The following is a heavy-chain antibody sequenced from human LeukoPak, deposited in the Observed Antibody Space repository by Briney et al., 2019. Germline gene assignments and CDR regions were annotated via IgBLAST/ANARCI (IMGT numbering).Heavy chain of an antibody. V-gene: IGHV3-7*04. Sequence: PGGSLRLPCAASGFSFNTYWMNWVRQAPGRGLEWVANIHPEGSEKYHVESVKGRFTISRDNTKNLLFLQMNGLRVEDTAVYYCARGDDFSGDHWGQGTLVTVSS. CDR2: IHPEGSEK. CDR3: ARGDDFSGDH. CDR1: GFSFNTYW. J-gene: IGHJ4*02. D-gene: IGHD1-1*01.